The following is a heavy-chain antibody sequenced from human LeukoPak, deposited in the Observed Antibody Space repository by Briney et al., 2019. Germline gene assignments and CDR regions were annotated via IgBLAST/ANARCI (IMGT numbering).Heavy chain of an antibody. CDR2: INHSGST. CDR1: GVSFSGYY. V-gene: IGHV4-34*01. D-gene: IGHD3-22*01. J-gene: IGHJ4*02. CDR3: ASVPYYDSSGHNDY. Sequence: PSETLSLTCAVSGVSFSGYYWSWIRQPPGKGLEWIGEINHSGSTNYNPSLKSRVTISVDTSKNQFSLKLSSVTAADTAVYYCASVPYYDSSGHNDYWGQGTLVTVSS.